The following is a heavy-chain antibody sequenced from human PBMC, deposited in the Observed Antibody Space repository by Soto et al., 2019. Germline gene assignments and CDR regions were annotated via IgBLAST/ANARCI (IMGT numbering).Heavy chain of an antibody. D-gene: IGHD3-22*01. Sequence: GGSLRLSCAASGFTFSSYGMHWVRQAPGKGLEWVAVIWYDGSNKYYADSVKGRFTISRDNSKNTLYLQMNSLRTEDTAVYYCAVEDSSGYYYYYGMDVWGQGTTVTVSS. J-gene: IGHJ6*02. CDR2: IWYDGSNK. CDR3: AVEDSSGYYYYYGMDV. V-gene: IGHV3-33*01. CDR1: GFTFSSYG.